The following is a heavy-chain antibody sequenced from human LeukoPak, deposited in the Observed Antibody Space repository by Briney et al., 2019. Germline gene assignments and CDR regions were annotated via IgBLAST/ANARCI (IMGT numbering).Heavy chain of an antibody. CDR3: ARYYYDDSGYYAGAY. J-gene: IGHJ4*02. CDR1: GFTFSSYA. Sequence: GGSLRLSCAASGFTFSSYAMSWVRQAPGKGLEWVSAISGSGGSTYYADSVKGRFTISRDNSKNTLYLQMNSLRAEDTAVYYCARYYYDDSGYYAGAYWGQGTLVTVSS. D-gene: IGHD3-22*01. V-gene: IGHV3-23*01. CDR2: ISGSGGST.